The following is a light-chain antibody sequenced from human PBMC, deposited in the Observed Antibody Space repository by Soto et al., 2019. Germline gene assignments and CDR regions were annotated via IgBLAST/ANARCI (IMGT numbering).Light chain of an antibody. CDR3: QQTSSTPLT. Sequence: QLTQSPPPFPPSVGATLIIPCRASQGSPNFLNWFQQKEGNAPKLLIYVAPSLEGGVPSRFSGSGSGTEFTLSISSLQPVDSATYYCQQTSSTPLTFGQGTR. CDR2: VAP. V-gene: IGKV1-39*01. J-gene: IGKJ5*01. CDR1: QGSPNF.